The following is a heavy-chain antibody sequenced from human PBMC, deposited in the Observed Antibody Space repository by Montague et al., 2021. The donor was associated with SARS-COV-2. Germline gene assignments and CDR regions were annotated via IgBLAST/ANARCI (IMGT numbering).Heavy chain of an antibody. J-gene: IGHJ4*02. Sequence: SETLSLTCTVSGASISSSENSWGWIRQSPGKGLEWFGSIFYSGTTYFNPSLRSLIAISVDTSMNQFSLKVTSVTAADTAVYYCARHVTFGGVVVALDYWGQGHLVSVSS. CDR2: IFYSGTT. CDR3: ARHVTFGGVVVALDY. D-gene: IGHD3-16*02. V-gene: IGHV4-39*01. CDR1: GASISSSENS.